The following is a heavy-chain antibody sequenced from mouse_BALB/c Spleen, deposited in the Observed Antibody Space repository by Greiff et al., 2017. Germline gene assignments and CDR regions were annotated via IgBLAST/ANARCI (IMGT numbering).Heavy chain of an antibody. CDR3: ARASLLRLHYFDY. V-gene: IGHV2-6-7*01. CDR2: IWGDGST. J-gene: IGHJ2*01. D-gene: IGHD1-2*01. CDR1: GFSLTGYG. Sequence: VQVVESGPGLVAPSQSLSITCTVSGFSLTGYGVNWVRQPPGKGLEWLGMIWGDGSTDYNSALKSRLSISKDNSKSQVFLKMNSLQTDDTARYYCARASLLRLHYFDYWGQGTTLTVSS.